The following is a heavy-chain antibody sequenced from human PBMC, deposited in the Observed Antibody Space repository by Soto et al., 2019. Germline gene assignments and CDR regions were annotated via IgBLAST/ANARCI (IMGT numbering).Heavy chain of an antibody. CDR2: ISSSSSYI. CDR3: ARDYSSGCDY. D-gene: IGHD6-19*01. V-gene: IGHV3-21*01. Sequence: EVQLVESGGGLVKPGGSLRLSCAASGFTFSNAWMSWVRQAPGKGLEWVSSISSSSSYIYYADSVKGRFTISRDNAKNSLYLQMNSLRAEDTAVYYCARDYSSGCDYWGQGTLVTVSS. J-gene: IGHJ4*02. CDR1: GFTFSNAW.